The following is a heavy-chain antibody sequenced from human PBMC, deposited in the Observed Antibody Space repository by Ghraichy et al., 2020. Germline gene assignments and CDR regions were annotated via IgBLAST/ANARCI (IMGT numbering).Heavy chain of an antibody. CDR2: INEDGSQN. D-gene: IGHD4-17*01. Sequence: GGSLRLSCAASGFIFSNYLMSWVRQVPGKGLEWVGNINEDGSQNVYVDSVKGRFTISRDNAKNSLYLQMNSLTAEDTAIYYCVRDESAVPTYRFDFWGQGTPVTVSS. CDR3: VRDESAVPTYRFDF. J-gene: IGHJ4*02. V-gene: IGHV3-7*01. CDR1: GFIFSNYL.